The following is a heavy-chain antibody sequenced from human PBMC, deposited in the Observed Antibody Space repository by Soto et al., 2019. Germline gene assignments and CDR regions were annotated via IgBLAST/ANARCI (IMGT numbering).Heavy chain of an antibody. J-gene: IGHJ4*01. D-gene: IGHD3-16*01. CDR3: ARLTYRDYST. CDR1: GRSIKVGGYY. V-gene: IGHV4-39*02. Sequence: DTLSLTCTVSGRSIKVGGYYWGWIRQPPGKGLEWVATTYYSGTTYYNPSLKSRLTISRDTXTNHFSLDLTSATAAGAACYYCARLTYRDYSTWGHGTRVTVCS. CDR2: TYYSGTT.